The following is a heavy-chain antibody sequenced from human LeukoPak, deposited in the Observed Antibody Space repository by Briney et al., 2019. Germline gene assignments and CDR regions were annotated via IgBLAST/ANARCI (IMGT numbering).Heavy chain of an antibody. V-gene: IGHV3-74*01. D-gene: IGHD1-26*01. J-gene: IGHJ4*02. CDR1: GFTFSSYW. CDR3: ARASSGSYIY. Sequence: GGSLRLSCAASGFTFSSYWMHWVRQAPGKGLAWVSRINSDGSSTSYADSVKGRFTISRDNAKNTLYLQMNSLRAEDTAVYYCARASSGSYIYSGQGTLVTVSS. CDR2: INSDGSST.